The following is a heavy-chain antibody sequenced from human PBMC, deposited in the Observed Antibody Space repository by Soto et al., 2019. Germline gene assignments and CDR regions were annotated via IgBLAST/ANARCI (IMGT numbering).Heavy chain of an antibody. J-gene: IGHJ6*02. V-gene: IGHV1-69*13. CDR1: GGTFSSYA. CDR2: IIPIFGTA. D-gene: IGHD4-17*01. CDR3: ARVGTTVVTRVSYYYYGMDV. Sequence: ASVKVSCKASGGTFSSYAISWVRQAPGQGLEWMGGIIPIFGTANYAQKFQGRVTITADESTSTAHMELSSLRSEDTAVYYCARVGTTVVTRVSYYYYGMDVWGQGTTVTVSS.